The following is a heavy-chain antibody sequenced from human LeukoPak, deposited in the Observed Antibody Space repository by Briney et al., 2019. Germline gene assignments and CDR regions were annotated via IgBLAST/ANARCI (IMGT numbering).Heavy chain of an antibody. V-gene: IGHV4-4*07. CDR3: ARDYSWNNKIPYGMDV. J-gene: IGHJ6*02. Sequence: SETLFLTCSVSGDSVSGSYWTWIRQPAGKGLEWIGHIFFIGSPIYNPSLRPRVTMSLDTSKNQFSLKLFLVTAADTAVYYCARDYSWNNKIPYGMDVWGQGTTVIVSS. CDR2: IFFIGSP. D-gene: IGHD1/OR15-1a*01. CDR1: GDSVSGSY.